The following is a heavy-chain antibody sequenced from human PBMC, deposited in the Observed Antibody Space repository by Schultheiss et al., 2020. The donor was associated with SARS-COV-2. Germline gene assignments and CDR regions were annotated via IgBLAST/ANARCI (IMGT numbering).Heavy chain of an antibody. J-gene: IGHJ4*02. CDR1: GYTLTELS. CDR2: FDPEDGET. Sequence: ASVKVSCKVSGYTLTELSMHWVRQAPGKGLEWMGGFDPEDGETIYAQKFQGRVTMTRDTSISTAYMELSRLRSDDTAVYYCARDLAPYLGYCSGGSCYPGTAFDYWGQGTLVTVSS. CDR3: ARDLAPYLGYCSGGSCYPGTAFDY. V-gene: IGHV1-24*01. D-gene: IGHD2-15*01.